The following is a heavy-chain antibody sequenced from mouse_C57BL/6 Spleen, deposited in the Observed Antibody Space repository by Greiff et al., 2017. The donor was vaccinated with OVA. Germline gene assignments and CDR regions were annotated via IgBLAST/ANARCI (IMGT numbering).Heavy chain of an antibody. Sequence: VQLQQSGPELVKPGASVKISCKASGYTFTDYYMNWVKQSHGKSLEWIGDINPNNGGTSYNQKFKGKATLTVDKSSSTAYMELRSLTSEDSAVYYCARTVPSPHWYFDVWGTGTTVTVSS. V-gene: IGHV1-26*01. CDR3: ARTVPSPHWYFDV. CDR2: INPNNGGT. J-gene: IGHJ1*03. D-gene: IGHD1-1*01. CDR1: GYTFTDYY.